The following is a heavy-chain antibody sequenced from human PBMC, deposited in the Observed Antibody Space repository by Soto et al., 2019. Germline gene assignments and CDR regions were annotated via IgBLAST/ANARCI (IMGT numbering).Heavy chain of an antibody. CDR1: GFSLSIDGVG. Sequence: QITLKESGPTLVKSTQTLTLTCTFSGFSLSIDGVGVGWIRQPPGKALEWLAVIYWGDDKRYSPSLKSRLTITKATSKNQVVLTMTNMDPVDTGTYYCAHSGDYGVLDYWGQGTLVTFSS. CDR3: AHSGDYGVLDY. V-gene: IGHV2-5*02. CDR2: IYWGDDK. J-gene: IGHJ4*02. D-gene: IGHD4-17*01.